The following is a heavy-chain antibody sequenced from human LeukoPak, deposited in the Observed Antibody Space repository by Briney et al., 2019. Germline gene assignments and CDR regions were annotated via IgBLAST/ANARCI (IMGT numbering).Heavy chain of an antibody. J-gene: IGHJ4*02. CDR1: GFTFSSYA. Sequence: PGGSLRLSCSASGFTFSSYAMAWVRQAPGKGLGWVSAISGSGGNTYYADSVKGGFTISRDNSKNTLYLQMNSLRAEDTAVYYCANWVEGARPSLDYWGQGALVTVSS. CDR3: ANWVEGARPSLDY. D-gene: IGHD6-6*01. CDR2: ISGSGGNT. V-gene: IGHV3-23*01.